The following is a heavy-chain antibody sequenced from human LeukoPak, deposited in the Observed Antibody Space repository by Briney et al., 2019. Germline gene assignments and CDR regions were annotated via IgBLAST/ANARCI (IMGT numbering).Heavy chain of an antibody. CDR2: ISGYNGKT. V-gene: IGHV1-18*01. J-gene: IGHJ6*03. D-gene: IGHD2-8*01. CDR3: ARSMLYYYYMDV. CDR1: GYTFTSYG. Sequence: GAAVKVSCKASGYTFTSYGISWVRQAPGQGLEWMGWISGYNGKTNYAQKLQGRVTMTTDTSTSTAYMELRSLRSDDTAVYYCARSMLYYYYMDVWGKGTTVTVSS.